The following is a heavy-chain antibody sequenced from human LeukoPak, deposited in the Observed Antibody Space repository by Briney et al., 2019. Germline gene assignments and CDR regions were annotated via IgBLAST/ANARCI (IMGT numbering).Heavy chain of an antibody. J-gene: IGHJ6*02. Sequence: GASVRVSCKASGGTFTSYAISWVRQAPGQGLEWMGRIITIFGIANYAQKFQGRVTISADKSTSTAYMELSSLRSEDTAVYYCARGLALRGIYYYYDMDVWGQGTTVTVSS. V-gene: IGHV1-69*04. D-gene: IGHD3-3*02. CDR2: IITIFGIA. CDR1: GGTFTSYA. CDR3: ARGLALRGIYYYYDMDV.